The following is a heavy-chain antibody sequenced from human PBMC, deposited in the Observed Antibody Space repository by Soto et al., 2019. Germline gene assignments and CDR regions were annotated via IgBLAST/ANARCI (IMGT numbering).Heavy chain of an antibody. J-gene: IGHJ4*02. CDR3: VRGGSGSPFDY. D-gene: IGHD1-26*01. CDR1: GGSINYSY. Sequence: QVQLQESGPGLVKPSETLSLICTVSGGSINYSYWSWIRQPPGKGLEWIGYIYYTGMTNYTPPLRGRATISVDMSKSQFSLKVTSVTVADTAVYYCVRGGSGSPFDYWGQGALVTVTA. V-gene: IGHV4-59*01. CDR2: IYYTGMT.